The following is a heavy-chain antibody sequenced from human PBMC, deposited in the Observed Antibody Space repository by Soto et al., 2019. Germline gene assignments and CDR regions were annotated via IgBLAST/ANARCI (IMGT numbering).Heavy chain of an antibody. D-gene: IGHD3-22*01. CDR2: IHYSGNT. CDR3: ARMADYFDSSGYYQERDY. J-gene: IGHJ4*02. CDR1: GGSISSGGYY. Sequence: LSLTCTVSGGSISSGGYYWSWIRQFPGKGLEWIGYIHYSGNTYYNPSLKSRVTISVDTSNSQFSLKLSSVIAADTAVYYCARMADYFDSSGYYQERDYWGQGTLVTVSS. V-gene: IGHV4-31*03.